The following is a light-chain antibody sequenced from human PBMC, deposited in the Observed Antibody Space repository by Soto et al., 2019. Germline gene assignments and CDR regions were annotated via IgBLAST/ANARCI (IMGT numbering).Light chain of an antibody. Sequence: EIVLTQSPGTLSLSPGERATLSCRASQSVVTNSLAWYQRKPGQAPRLTIYGASNRATGIPDRFSGRGSGTDFTLTISRLEPEDCAVYYCHQYGGARWTFGQGTKVDIK. V-gene: IGKV3-20*01. CDR2: GAS. J-gene: IGKJ1*01. CDR1: QSVVTNS. CDR3: HQYGGARWT.